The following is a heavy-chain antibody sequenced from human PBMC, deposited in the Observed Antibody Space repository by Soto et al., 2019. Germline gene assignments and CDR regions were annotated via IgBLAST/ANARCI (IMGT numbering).Heavy chain of an antibody. D-gene: IGHD3-16*01. CDR2: IIPIFGTA. CDR3: ARHLGGNHYYYGMDV. Sequence: QVQLVQSGAEVKKPGSSVKVSCKASGGTFSSYAISWVRQAPGQGLEWMGGIIPIFGTADYAQKFQGRVTXTXGXFXXTAYMELSSLRSEGTAVYYCARHLGGNHYYYGMDVWGQGTTVTVSS. CDR1: GGTFSSYA. V-gene: IGHV1-69*05. J-gene: IGHJ6*02.